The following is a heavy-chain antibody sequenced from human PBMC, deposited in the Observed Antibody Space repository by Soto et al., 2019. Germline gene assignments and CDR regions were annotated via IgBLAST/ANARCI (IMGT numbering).Heavy chain of an antibody. J-gene: IGHJ4*02. CDR1: GYTFTGYY. D-gene: IGHD1-7*01. CDR2: ISPKSGGT. V-gene: IGHV1-2*02. CDR3: GRGRSGELVVFY. Sequence: QVQLVQSGAEVKESGASVKVSCKASGYTFTGYYIHWVRQAPGQGLEWVGEISPKSGGTRYAQKFQGRVTMTKDTSITKVYMELSNLGPDDAAVYYCGRGRSGELVVFYWGQGTMVTVHS.